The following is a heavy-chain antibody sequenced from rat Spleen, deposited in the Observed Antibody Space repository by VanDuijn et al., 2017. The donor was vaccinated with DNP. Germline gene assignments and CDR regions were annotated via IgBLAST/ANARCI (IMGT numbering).Heavy chain of an antibody. Sequence: QVQLKESGPGLVQPSHTLSLTCTVAGFSLTSYNVHWVRQPPGKDLEWMGVIWNTGGTQYNSALKSRLSISKDTSKSQVFLKRNSLQTEDTATYYCARDYGSYAMDAWGQGTSVTVSS. CDR1: GFSLTSYN. D-gene: IGHD1-3*01. CDR2: IWNTGGT. J-gene: IGHJ4*01. CDR3: ARDYGSYAMDA. V-gene: IGHV2-41*01.